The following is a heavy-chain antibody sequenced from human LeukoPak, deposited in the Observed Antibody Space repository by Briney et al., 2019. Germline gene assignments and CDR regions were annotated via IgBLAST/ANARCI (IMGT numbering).Heavy chain of an antibody. D-gene: IGHD3-22*01. CDR3: ARVVHYDSSARDAFDI. CDR1: GYYISSGYY. J-gene: IGHJ3*02. V-gene: IGHV4-38-2*02. CDR2: IYHSGKT. Sequence: PSETLSLTCTVSGYYISSGYYWGWIRQPPGKGLEWIGNIYHSGKTYNNPSLKSRVTISVDTSKNQFSLKLSSVTAADTAVYYCARVVHYDSSARDAFDIWGQGTMVTVSS.